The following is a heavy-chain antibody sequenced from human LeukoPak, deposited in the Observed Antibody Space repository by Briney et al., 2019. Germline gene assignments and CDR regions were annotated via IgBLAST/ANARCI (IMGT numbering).Heavy chain of an antibody. V-gene: IGHV1-3*01. J-gene: IGHJ6*02. CDR3: ARGGSVAGNNDYYYYGMDV. CDR2: INAGNGNT. Sequence: ASVKVSCKASGYTFTSYAMHWVRQAPGQRLEWMGWINAGNGNTKYSQKFQGRVTTTRDTSASTAYMELSSLRSEDTAVYYCARGGSVAGNNDYYYYGMDVWGQGTTVTVSS. D-gene: IGHD6-19*01. CDR1: GYTFTSYA.